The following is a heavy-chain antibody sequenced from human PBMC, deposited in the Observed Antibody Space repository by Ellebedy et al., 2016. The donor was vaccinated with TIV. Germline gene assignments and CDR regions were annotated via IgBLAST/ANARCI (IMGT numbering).Heavy chain of an antibody. J-gene: IGHJ4*02. CDR1: GGTFNSYG. CDR3: ARVGNYYGGNPSYYFDY. D-gene: IGHD4-23*01. Sequence: AASVKVSCKASGGTFNSYGFSWVRQAPGQGLEWMGGIIPILGKANYAQKFQGRVTITADESTYTAYMELSSLRSEDTAVYYCARVGNYYGGNPSYYFDYWGQGTLVTVSS. V-gene: IGHV1-69*10. CDR2: IIPILGKA.